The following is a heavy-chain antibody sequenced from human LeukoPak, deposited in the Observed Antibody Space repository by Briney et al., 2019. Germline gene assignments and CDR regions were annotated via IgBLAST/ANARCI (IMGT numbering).Heavy chain of an antibody. CDR3: ARTEEWLLGWFDP. D-gene: IGHD3-3*01. CDR1: GGSIRRSGYS. V-gene: IGHV4-61*02. J-gene: IGHJ5*02. CDR2: IYTSGST. Sequence: MPSETLSLTCAVSGGSIRRSGYSWHWIRQPPGKGLEWIGRIYTSGSTNYNPSLKSRVTISVDTSKNQFSLKLSSVTAADTAVYYCARTEEWLLGWFDPWGQGTLVTVSS.